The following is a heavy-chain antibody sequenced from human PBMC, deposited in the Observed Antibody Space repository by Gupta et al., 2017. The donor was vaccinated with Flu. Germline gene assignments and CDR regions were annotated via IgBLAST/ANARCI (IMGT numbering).Heavy chain of an antibody. V-gene: IGHV2-5*01. CDR2: IYWNDEK. D-gene: IGHD3/OR15-3a*01. CDR1: GFSLSTHGVG. CDR3: AQLQGRGLE. J-gene: IGHJ4*02. Sequence: QITLKESGPTLVKPTQTLTLTCTLSGFSLSTHGVGVGWVRQPPGKALEWLALIYWNDEKRFSPSLSSRITITKDTSKNQVVLTLNNMDPVDTGTYYCAQLQGRGLEWGQGTRVTVSS.